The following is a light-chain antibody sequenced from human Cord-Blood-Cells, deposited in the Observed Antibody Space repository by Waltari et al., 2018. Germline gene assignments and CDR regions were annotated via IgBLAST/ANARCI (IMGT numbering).Light chain of an antibody. CDR1: SRDVGSYNL. CDR3: CSYAGSVV. J-gene: IGLJ2*01. Sequence: QSALTPPASVSGSPGQSITISCTGTSRDVGSYNLVSWYQQHPGKAPKLMIYEGSKRPSGVSNRFSGSKSGNTASLTISGLQAEDEADYYCCSYAGSVVFGGGTKLTVL. V-gene: IGLV2-23*01. CDR2: EGS.